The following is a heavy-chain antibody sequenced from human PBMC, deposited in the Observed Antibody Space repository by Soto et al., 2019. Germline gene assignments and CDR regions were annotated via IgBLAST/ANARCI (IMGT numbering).Heavy chain of an antibody. D-gene: IGHD2-15*01. CDR1: RYTFTRYA. CDR3: ARDGVVVAATLGTPHFDY. J-gene: IGHJ4*02. CDR2: INAGNGNT. Sequence: ASMKVSCKAYRYTFTRYAMYLARQAPGQKLEWMGWINAGNGNTKYSQKFQGRVTITRDTSASTAYMELSSLRSEDTAVYYCARDGVVVAATLGTPHFDYWGQGTLVTVSS. V-gene: IGHV1-3*01.